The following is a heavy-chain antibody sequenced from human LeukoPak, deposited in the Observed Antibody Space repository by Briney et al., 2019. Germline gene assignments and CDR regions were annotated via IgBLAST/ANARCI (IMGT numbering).Heavy chain of an antibody. J-gene: IGHJ4*02. CDR2: ISYDGSNK. CDR1: RFTFSSYA. D-gene: IGHD3-10*01. V-gene: IGHV3-30*04. Sequence: GGSLRLSCAASRFTFSSYAMHWVRQAPGKGLEWVAVISYDGSNKYYADSVKGRFTISRDNSKNTLYLQMNSLRAEDTAVYYCARARGSLWFGELFDYWGQGTLVTVSS. CDR3: ARARGSLWFGELFDY.